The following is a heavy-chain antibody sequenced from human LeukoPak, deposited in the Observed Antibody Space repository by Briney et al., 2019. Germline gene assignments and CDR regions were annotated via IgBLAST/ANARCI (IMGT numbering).Heavy chain of an antibody. CDR1: GFTFSNYA. Sequence: GGSLRLSCAASGFTFSNYAMSWVRQAPGKGLEWVSGISGSDSSTYYADSVKGRFTISRENAKNSLYLQMNSLRVEDTSVYYCARGVGLGGWFDPWGQGTLVTVSS. CDR2: ISGSDSST. D-gene: IGHD3-16*01. CDR3: ARGVGLGGWFDP. J-gene: IGHJ5*02. V-gene: IGHV3-23*01.